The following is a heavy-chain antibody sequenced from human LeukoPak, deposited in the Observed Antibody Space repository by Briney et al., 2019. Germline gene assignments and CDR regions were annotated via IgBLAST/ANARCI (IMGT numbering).Heavy chain of an antibody. V-gene: IGHV3-21*01. CDR2: ISSSSSYI. J-gene: IGHJ6*02. D-gene: IGHD2-21*02. CDR1: GFTSSSYS. CDR3: ARGRDPGFYYGMDV. Sequence: GGSLRLSCAASGFTSSSYSMNWVRQAPGKGLEWVSSISSSSSYIYYADSVKGRFTISRDNAKNSLYLQMNSLRAEDTAVYNCARGRDPGFYYGMDVWGQGTTVTVSS.